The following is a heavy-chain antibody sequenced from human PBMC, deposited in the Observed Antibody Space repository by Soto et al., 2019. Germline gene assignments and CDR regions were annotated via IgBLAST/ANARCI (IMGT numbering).Heavy chain of an antibody. CDR3: ARVSDSSGYYDAFDI. D-gene: IGHD3-22*01. CDR1: GYTFTSYG. V-gene: IGHV1-18*01. J-gene: IGHJ3*02. CDR2: ISAYNGNT. Sequence: ASVKVSCKASGYTFTSYGISWVRQAPGQGLEWMGWISAYNGNTNYAQKLQGRVTMTTDTSTSTAYMELRSLRSDDTAVYYCARVSDSSGYYDAFDIWGQGTMVTVSS.